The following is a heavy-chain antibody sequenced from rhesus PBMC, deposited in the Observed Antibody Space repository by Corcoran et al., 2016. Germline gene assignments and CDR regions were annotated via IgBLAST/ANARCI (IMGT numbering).Heavy chain of an antibody. V-gene: IGHV4-81*01. CDR1: CCSISGYY. Sequence: QLQLKESCQGRVKPSDTAPPTSTAPCCSISGYYLSLIRQLPRKRLEWIGDIDGNIAGTNFNPSLKSLVTISKDTSKNQFSLKLSSVTAADTALYYCARVHYSSGWWDVWGRGVLVTVSS. CDR3: ARVHYSSGWWDV. J-gene: IGHJ5-2*02. D-gene: IGHD6-31*01. CDR2: IDGNIAGT.